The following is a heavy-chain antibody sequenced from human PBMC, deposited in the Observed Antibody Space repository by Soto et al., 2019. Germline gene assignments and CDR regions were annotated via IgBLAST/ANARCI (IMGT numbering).Heavy chain of an antibody. J-gene: IGHJ4*02. CDR2: IIPILGIA. V-gene: IGHV1-69*02. CDR3: ARALHLRRTNSGYEPAFVY. D-gene: IGHD5-12*01. Sequence: SVKVSCKASGGTFSIYTISWVRQAPGQGLEWMGRIIPILGIANYAQKFQGRVTITADKSTSTAYMELSSLRSEDTAVYYCARALHLRRTNSGYEPAFVYWGQGTLVIVSS. CDR1: GGTFSIYT.